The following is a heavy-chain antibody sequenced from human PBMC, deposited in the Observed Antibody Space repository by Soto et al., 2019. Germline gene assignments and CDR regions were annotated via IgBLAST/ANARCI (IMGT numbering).Heavy chain of an antibody. Sequence: LRLSCAASGFTFSSYGMHWVRQAPGKGLEWVAVISYDGSNKYYADSVKGRFTISRDNSKNTLYLQMNSLRVEDTAVYYCAKGRLVSGAFDIWGQGTMVTVSS. CDR1: GFTFSSYG. J-gene: IGHJ3*02. CDR2: ISYDGSNK. V-gene: IGHV3-30*18. D-gene: IGHD3-10*01. CDR3: AKGRLVSGAFDI.